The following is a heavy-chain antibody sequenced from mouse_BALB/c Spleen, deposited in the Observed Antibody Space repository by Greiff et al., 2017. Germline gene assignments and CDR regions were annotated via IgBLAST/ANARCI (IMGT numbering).Heavy chain of an antibody. V-gene: IGHV5-4*02. Sequence: EVQRVESGGGLVKPGGSLKLSCAASGFTFSDYYMYWVRQTPEKRLEWVATISDGGSYTYYPDSVKGRFTISRDNAKNNLYLQMSSLKSEDTAMYYCARDGNAFAYWGQGTLVTVSA. CDR1: GFTFSDYY. D-gene: IGHD2-1*01. J-gene: IGHJ3*01. CDR3: ARDGNAFAY. CDR2: ISDGGSYT.